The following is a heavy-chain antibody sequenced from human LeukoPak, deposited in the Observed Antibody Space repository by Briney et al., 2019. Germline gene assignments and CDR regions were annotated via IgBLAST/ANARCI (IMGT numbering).Heavy chain of an antibody. CDR2: IYYSGSP. V-gene: IGHV4-59*08. D-gene: IGHD1-26*01. J-gene: IGHJ2*01. Sequence: SETLSRTCTVSGGSISSYYWSWIRQPPGKGLEWIGYIYYSGSPNYNPSLKSRVTIAVDTSKNQFSLKLSSVTATDTAVYYGARVGYSGNYRDWYFDLWGRGTLVTVSS. CDR3: ARVGYSGNYRDWYFDL. CDR1: GGSISSYY.